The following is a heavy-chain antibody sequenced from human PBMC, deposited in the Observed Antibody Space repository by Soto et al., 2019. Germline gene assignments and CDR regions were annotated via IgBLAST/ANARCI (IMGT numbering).Heavy chain of an antibody. J-gene: IGHJ4*02. V-gene: IGHV1-3*01. CDR1: VYTFTSYA. D-gene: IGHD3-10*01. CDR2: INAGNGNT. CDR3: ARGLRVFPDY. Sequence: SVAVCCEASVYTFTSYAMHWVRQAPGQRLEWMGWINAGNGNTKYSQKFQGRVTITRDTSASTAYMELSSLRSEDTAVYYCARGLRVFPDYWGQGTLVTVSS.